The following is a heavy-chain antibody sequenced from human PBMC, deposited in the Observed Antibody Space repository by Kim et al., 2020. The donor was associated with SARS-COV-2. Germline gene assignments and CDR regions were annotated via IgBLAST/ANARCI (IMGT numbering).Heavy chain of an antibody. V-gene: IGHV3-21*01. CDR3: ARENEASGY. Sequence: SYINDADSVKGRFTITRENAKNSLYRQMNSLRAEDTAVYYCARENEASGYWGQGTLVTVSS. J-gene: IGHJ4*02. CDR2: SYI.